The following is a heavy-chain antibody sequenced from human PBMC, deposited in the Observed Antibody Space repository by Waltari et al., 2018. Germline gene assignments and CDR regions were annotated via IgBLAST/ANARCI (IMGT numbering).Heavy chain of an antibody. D-gene: IGHD3-3*01. Sequence: EVQLVESGGGLVQPGGSLRLSCAASGFTFSSYEMNWVRQAPGKGLEWVSYISSSGSTIYYADSVKGRFTISRDNAKNSLYLQMNSLRAEDTAVYYCARVGDFWSGYLYGMDVWGQGTTVTVSS. CDR1: GFTFSSYE. CDR3: ARVGDFWSGYLYGMDV. J-gene: IGHJ6*02. CDR2: ISSSGSTI. V-gene: IGHV3-48*03.